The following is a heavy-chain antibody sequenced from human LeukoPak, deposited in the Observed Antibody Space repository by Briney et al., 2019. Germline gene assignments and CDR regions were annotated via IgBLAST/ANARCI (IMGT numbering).Heavy chain of an antibody. D-gene: IGHD5-18*01. Sequence: GASVKVSCKASGYAFTSYGISWVRQAPGQGLEWMGWISAYNGNTNYAQKLQGRVTMTTDTSTSTAYMELRSLRSDDTAVYYCARGTWIQLWPHYFDYWGQGTLVTVSS. CDR3: ARGTWIQLWPHYFDY. CDR1: GYAFTSYG. V-gene: IGHV1-18*01. J-gene: IGHJ4*02. CDR2: ISAYNGNT.